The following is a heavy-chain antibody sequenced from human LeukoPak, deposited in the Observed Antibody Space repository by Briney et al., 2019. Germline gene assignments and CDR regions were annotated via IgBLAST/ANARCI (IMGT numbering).Heavy chain of an antibody. D-gene: IGHD6-13*01. Sequence: SETLSLTCTVSGGSINNYYWSWIRQPPGKGLEWIGYIHYSGSTNYNPSLKSRVTISVGTSKNQFSLKLSSVTAADTAVYYCARQGSSWYYFDYWGQGTLVTVSS. CDR1: GGSINNYY. CDR2: IHYSGST. J-gene: IGHJ4*02. CDR3: ARQGSSWYYFDY. V-gene: IGHV4-59*08.